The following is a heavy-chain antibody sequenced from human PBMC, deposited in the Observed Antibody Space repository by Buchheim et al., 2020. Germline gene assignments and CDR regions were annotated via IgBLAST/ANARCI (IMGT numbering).Heavy chain of an antibody. CDR3: AKVGEAVAGDYYYYGMDV. J-gene: IGHJ6*02. CDR1: EFTFSSYG. CDR2: ISYDGSNK. V-gene: IGHV3-30*18. D-gene: IGHD6-19*01. Sequence: QVQLVESGGGVVQPGRSLRLSCAASEFTFSSYGMHWVRQAPGKGLEWVAVISYDGSNKYYADSVKGRFTISRDNSKHTLYLQMNSLRAEDTAVYYCAKVGEAVAGDYYYYGMDVWGQGTT.